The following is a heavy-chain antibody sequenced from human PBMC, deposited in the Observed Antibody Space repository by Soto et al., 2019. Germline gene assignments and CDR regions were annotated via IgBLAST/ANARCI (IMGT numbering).Heavy chain of an antibody. CDR1: SGSISSSTYH. V-gene: IGHV4-39*01. J-gene: IGHJ4*02. Sequence: SETLSLTCSVSSGSISSSTYHWAWIRQPPGKGLEWIGSIYFTGATYYSPSLKTRVTLFVDTSKNLFSLRLNSVTAADTAIYYCAAEISSDGHYWGQGTLVTVSS. CDR2: IYFTGAT. CDR3: AAEISSDGHY.